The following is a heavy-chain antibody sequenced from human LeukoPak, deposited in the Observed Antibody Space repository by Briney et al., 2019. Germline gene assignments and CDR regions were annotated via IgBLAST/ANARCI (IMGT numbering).Heavy chain of an antibody. CDR3: AREGGDCSSPSCYATEDY. CDR1: GFTFSSYE. V-gene: IGHV3-48*03. D-gene: IGHD2-2*01. J-gene: IGHJ4*02. CDR2: ISSSGSTI. Sequence: GGSLRLSCAASGFTFSSYEMNWVRQAPGKGLEWVSYISSSGSTIYYADSVKGRFTISRDNAKNSLYLQMNSLRAEDTAVYYCAREGGDCSSPSCYATEDYWGQGTLVTVSS.